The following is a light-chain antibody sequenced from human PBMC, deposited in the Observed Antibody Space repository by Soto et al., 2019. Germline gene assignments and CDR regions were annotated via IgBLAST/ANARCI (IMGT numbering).Light chain of an antibody. J-gene: IGKJ3*01. CDR3: QQSYSTPFT. V-gene: IGKV1-39*01. CDR2: SAS. CDR1: QSISNY. Sequence: DIQMTQSPSSLSASVGDSVTITCRASQSISNYLNWYQQKPGKAPKLLVYSASSLQSGVPSRFSGSGSGTDFHLTISSLQPEDFATYFCQQSYSTPFTFGPGTKVDI.